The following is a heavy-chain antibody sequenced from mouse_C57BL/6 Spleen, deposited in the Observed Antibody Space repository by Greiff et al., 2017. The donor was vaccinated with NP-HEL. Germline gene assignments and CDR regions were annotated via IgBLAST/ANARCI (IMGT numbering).Heavy chain of an antibody. CDR1: GYTFTDYY. J-gene: IGHJ4*01. D-gene: IGHD1-1*01. V-gene: IGHV1-26*01. Sequence: VQLQQSGPELVKPGASVKISCKASGYTFTDYYMNWVKQSHGKSLEWIGDINPNNGGTSYNQKFKGKATLTVDKSSSTAYMELRSLTSEDSAVYYCAPYGSSYDYYAMDYWGQGTSVTVSS. CDR3: APYGSSYDYYAMDY. CDR2: INPNNGGT.